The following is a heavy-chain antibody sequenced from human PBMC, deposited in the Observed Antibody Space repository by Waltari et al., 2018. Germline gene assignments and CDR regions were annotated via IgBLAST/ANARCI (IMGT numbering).Heavy chain of an antibody. CDR2: IVSDGRST. CDR1: GFTFSGHW. J-gene: IGHJ6*02. CDR3: TRAFVNIAARGMDV. D-gene: IGHD6-6*01. V-gene: IGHV3-74*01. Sequence: EVQLVESGGSLVQPGGSRRLSCIASGFTFSGHWMYWVRQAPGKGLVWVSRIVSDGRSTSYADSVKGRFTISRDNAKNTLYLQMNTLRAEDTAVYYCTRAFVNIAARGMDVWGQGTTVTVSS.